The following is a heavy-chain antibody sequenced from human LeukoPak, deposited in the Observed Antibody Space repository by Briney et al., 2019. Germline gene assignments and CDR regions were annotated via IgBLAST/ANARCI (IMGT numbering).Heavy chain of an antibody. Sequence: SVKVSCKASGGTFSSYAISWVRQAPGQGLEWMGGIIPIFGTANYAQKFQGRVTITADKSTSTAYMELSSLRSEDTAVYYCARSYGSGFLNPFDYWGQGTLVTVSS. CDR3: ARSYGSGFLNPFDY. CDR2: IIPIFGTA. J-gene: IGHJ4*02. CDR1: GGTFSSYA. D-gene: IGHD3-10*01. V-gene: IGHV1-69*06.